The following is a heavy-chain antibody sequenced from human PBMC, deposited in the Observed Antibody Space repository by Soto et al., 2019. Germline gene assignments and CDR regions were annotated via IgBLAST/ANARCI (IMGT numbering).Heavy chain of an antibody. D-gene: IGHD4-17*01. J-gene: IGHJ4*02. Sequence: GGSLRLSCAASGFTFSSYAMHWVRQAPCKGLEWVAVISYDGSNKYYPDSVKGRFTISRDNSKNTLYLQMNSLRAEDTAVYYCSTDRAFYGDHDSPPDYWGQGTLVIVSS. V-gene: IGHV3-30*04. CDR3: STDRAFYGDHDSPPDY. CDR2: ISYDGSNK. CDR1: GFTFSSYA.